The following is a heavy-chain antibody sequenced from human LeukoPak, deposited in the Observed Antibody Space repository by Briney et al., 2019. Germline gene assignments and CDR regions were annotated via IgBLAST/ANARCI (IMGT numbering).Heavy chain of an antibody. V-gene: IGHV3-33*01. CDR1: GFTFSSYG. J-gene: IGHJ4*02. D-gene: IGHD5-24*01. Sequence: PGRSLRLSSAASGFTFSSYGMHWVRQAPGKGLGWVAVIWYDGSNKYYADSVKGRFTISRDNSKNTLYLQMNSLRAEDTAVYYCARDTRETPFDYWGQGTLVTVSS. CDR2: IWYDGSNK. CDR3: ARDTRETPFDY.